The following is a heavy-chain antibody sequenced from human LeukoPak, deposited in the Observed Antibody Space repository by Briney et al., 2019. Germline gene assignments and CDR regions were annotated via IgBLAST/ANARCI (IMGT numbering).Heavy chain of an antibody. V-gene: IGHV4-34*01. CDR2: INHSGST. CDR3: ARGYSSGWSPAEYFQH. Sequence: PSETLSLTCAVYGGSFSGYYWSWIRQPPGKGLEWIGEINHSGSTNYNPSLKSRVTISVDTSKNQFSLKLSSVTAADTAVYYCARGYSSGWSPAEYFQHWGRGTLVTVSS. CDR1: GGSFSGYY. J-gene: IGHJ1*01. D-gene: IGHD6-19*01.